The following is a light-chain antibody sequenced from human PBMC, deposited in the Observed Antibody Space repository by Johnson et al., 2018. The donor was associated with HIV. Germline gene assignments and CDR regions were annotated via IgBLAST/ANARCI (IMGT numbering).Light chain of an antibody. CDR2: DNN. Sequence: QSVLTQPPSVSAAPGQKVTISCSGSSSNIGKKDVSWYQQFPGTVPKVLIYDNNNRPSGIPDRFSGSKSGTSAPLGIPGLPTGDAADYYFTTWYTSLSVGGVFGTGTKVTVL. CDR3: TTWYTSLSVGGV. V-gene: IGLV1-51*01. CDR1: SSNIGKKD. J-gene: IGLJ1*01.